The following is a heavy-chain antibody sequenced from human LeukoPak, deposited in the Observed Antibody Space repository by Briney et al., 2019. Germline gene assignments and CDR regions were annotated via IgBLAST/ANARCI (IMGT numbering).Heavy chain of an antibody. D-gene: IGHD6-6*01. Sequence: ASVKVSCKASGYTFTGYYIHWVRQAPGQGPKWMGWINPNSGGTNYAQKFQGRVTMTRDTSISTAYMELSRLRSDDTAVYYCARDQYSSSSSDSWGQGTLVTVSS. V-gene: IGHV1-2*02. CDR1: GYTFTGYY. CDR2: INPNSGGT. CDR3: ARDQYSSSSSDS. J-gene: IGHJ4*02.